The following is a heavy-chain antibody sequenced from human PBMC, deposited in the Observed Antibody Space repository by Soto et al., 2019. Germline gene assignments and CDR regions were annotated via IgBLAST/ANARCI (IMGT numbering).Heavy chain of an antibody. CDR2: ISSDGGSE. CDR1: GFTFSYYG. J-gene: IGHJ4*02. D-gene: IGHD6-19*01. Sequence: QVQLVESGGGVVQPGRSLRLACAASGFTFSYYGMHWVRQAPGKGLEWVAVISSDGGSEYYADSVKGRFTISRDNSKNTVLQQMNSLRLDDTAVYYCAKEYNSGWVDYWGQGTLVTVSS. V-gene: IGHV3-30*18. CDR3: AKEYNSGWVDY.